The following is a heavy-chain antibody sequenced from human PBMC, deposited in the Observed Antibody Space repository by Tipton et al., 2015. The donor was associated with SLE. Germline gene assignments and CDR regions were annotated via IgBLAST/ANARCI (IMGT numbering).Heavy chain of an antibody. Sequence: TLSLTCTVSGVSISSYYWSWIRQPPGKGLEWIGEINHSGSTNYNPSLKSRVTISVDTSKNHFSLKLSSVTAADTAVYYCARAGYYDFWSGSYRPYWYFDLWGRGTLVTVSS. CDR2: INHSGST. CDR3: ARAGYYDFWSGSYRPYWYFDL. J-gene: IGHJ2*01. CDR1: GVSISSYY. D-gene: IGHD3-3*01. V-gene: IGHV4-59*12.